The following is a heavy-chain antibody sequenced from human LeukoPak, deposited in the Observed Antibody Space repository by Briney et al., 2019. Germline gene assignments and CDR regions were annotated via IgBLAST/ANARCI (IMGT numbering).Heavy chain of an antibody. CDR3: AKFGYSYGEINPEFDY. CDR1: GFIFSSYG. CDR2: ISFDGSNK. J-gene: IGHJ4*02. D-gene: IGHD5-18*01. Sequence: GGSLRLSCVASGFIFSSYGMHWVRQAPGKGLEWVAVISFDGSNKYYANSVKGRFTISRDNSENTLYLQMSSLRVEDTAVYYCAKFGYSYGEINPEFDYWGQGTLVTVSS. V-gene: IGHV3-30*18.